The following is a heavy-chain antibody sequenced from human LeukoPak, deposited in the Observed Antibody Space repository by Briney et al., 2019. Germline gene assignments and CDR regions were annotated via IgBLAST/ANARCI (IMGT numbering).Heavy chain of an antibody. CDR1: GGSMSSYY. Sequence: PSETLSLTCTVSGGSMSSYYWSWIRHPPRKGLEWIGYIYYSGSTNYHPTLKDGVTIPVDTPKNQFSLTLSSVTAADTAVYFCARGTGYSSSLYDYSPCWFFDLWGRGTGVTVS. CDR3: ARGTGYSSSLYDYSPCWFFDL. J-gene: IGHJ2*01. D-gene: IGHD6-13*01. V-gene: IGHV4-59*08. CDR2: IYYSGST.